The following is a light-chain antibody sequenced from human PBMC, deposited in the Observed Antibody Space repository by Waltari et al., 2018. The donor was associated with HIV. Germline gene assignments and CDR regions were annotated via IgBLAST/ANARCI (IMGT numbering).Light chain of an antibody. CDR3: ATWNDSLSGYV. CDR2: RNN. J-gene: IGLJ1*01. V-gene: IGLV1-47*01. Sequence: QSVLTQPPSASGTPVQRVTISCSGSSSNIGRNYVYWYQQLPGTAPKPLIYRNNQRPSGVPDRFSGSKSGTSASLAISGLRSEDEADYYCATWNDSLSGYVFGTGTKVTV. CDR1: SSNIGRNY.